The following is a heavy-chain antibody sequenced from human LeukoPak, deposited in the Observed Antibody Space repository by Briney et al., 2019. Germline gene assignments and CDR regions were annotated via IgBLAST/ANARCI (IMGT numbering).Heavy chain of an antibody. CDR3: ARGSSVLWFGDLFPNYYYGMDV. CDR1: GGSFSGYY. V-gene: IGHV4-34*01. Sequence: SETLSLTCAVYGGSFSGYYWSWIRQPPGKGLEWIGEINHSGSINYNLSLKSRVTISVDTSKNQFSLKLSSVTAADTAVYYCARGSSVLWFGDLFPNYYYGMDVWGQGTPVTVSS. D-gene: IGHD3-10*01. CDR2: INHSGSI. J-gene: IGHJ6*02.